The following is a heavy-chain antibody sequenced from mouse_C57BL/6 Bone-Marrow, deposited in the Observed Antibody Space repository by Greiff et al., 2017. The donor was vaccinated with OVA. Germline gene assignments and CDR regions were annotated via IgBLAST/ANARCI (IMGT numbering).Heavy chain of an antibody. V-gene: IGHV1-5*01. J-gene: IGHJ4*01. CDR2: IYPGNSDT. D-gene: IGHD1-1*01. CDR1: GYTFTSYW. CDR3: ARVPNYGSRYYAMDY. Sequence: VQLQQSGTVLARPGASVKMSCKTSGYTFTSYWMHWVKQRPGQGLEWIGAIYPGNSDTSYNQKFKGKAKLTAVTSASTAYMELSSLTSEDSAVYFCARVPNYGSRYYAMDYWGQGTSVTVSS.